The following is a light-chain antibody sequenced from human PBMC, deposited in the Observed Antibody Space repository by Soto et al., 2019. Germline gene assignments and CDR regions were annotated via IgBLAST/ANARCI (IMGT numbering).Light chain of an antibody. CDR2: DAS. CDR3: QHYGSSPRIS. J-gene: IGKJ5*01. V-gene: IGKV3-11*01. CDR1: QSVSSY. Sequence: VVLSQSPATMYLSPGERATPPCRASQSVSSYLAWYQQKPGQAPRLLIYDASNRATGIPARFSGSGSGTDFTLTISSLEPEDFAVYYCQHYGSSPRISSGQRIGLVI.